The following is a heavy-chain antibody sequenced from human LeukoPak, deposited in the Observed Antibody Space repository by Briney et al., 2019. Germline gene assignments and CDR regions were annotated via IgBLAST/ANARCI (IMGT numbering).Heavy chain of an antibody. CDR2: VYTSGNT. Sequence: SQTLSLTCTVSGGSISSGSYYWSWIRQPAGKGLEWIGRVYTSGNTNYNPSLKSRVTISVDTSKNQFSLRLSSVTAADTAIYYCAREGSGNYYDSRPGDYWGQGTLVTVSS. V-gene: IGHV4-61*02. J-gene: IGHJ4*02. D-gene: IGHD3-22*01. CDR3: AREGSGNYYDSRPGDY. CDR1: GGSISSGSYY.